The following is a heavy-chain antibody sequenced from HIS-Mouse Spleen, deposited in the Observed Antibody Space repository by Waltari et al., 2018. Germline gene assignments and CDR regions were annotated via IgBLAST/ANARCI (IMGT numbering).Heavy chain of an antibody. CDR1: GGSISSSRYY. D-gene: IGHD6-13*01. Sequence: QLQLQESGPGLVKPSETLSLTCTVPGGSISSSRYYWGWIRQPPGKGPERIGSICYSGSTDHNPSLKSRVTKSVDTSKNQFSLKLSSVTAAVTAVYYCARAIPYSSSWYDWYFDLWGRGTLVTVSS. V-gene: IGHV4-39*07. CDR2: ICYSGST. J-gene: IGHJ2*01. CDR3: ARAIPYSSSWYDWYFDL.